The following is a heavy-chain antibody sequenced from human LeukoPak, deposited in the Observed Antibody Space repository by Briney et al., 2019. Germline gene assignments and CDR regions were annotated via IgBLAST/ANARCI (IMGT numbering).Heavy chain of an antibody. J-gene: IGHJ4*02. CDR3: ARDPGEAVADWFTDY. V-gene: IGHV3-23*01. CDR1: GFTFSSYA. Sequence: GGSLRLSCAASGFTFSSYAMTWVRQAPGKGLEWVSSIRGSGDSSYYADSVKGRFTISRDNSKSTLFLQMNSLRAEDTAVYYCARDPGEAVADWFTDYWGQGTLVTVSS. CDR2: IRGSGDSS. D-gene: IGHD6-19*01.